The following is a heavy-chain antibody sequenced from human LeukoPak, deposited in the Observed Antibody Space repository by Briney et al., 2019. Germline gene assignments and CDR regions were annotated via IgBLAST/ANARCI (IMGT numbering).Heavy chain of an antibody. CDR1: GYSFTDYF. CDR2: FNLLTGGA. J-gene: IGHJ6*02. CDR3: ARDFLGRTNGGSNYFGMDV. D-gene: IGHD2-8*01. V-gene: IGHV1-2*04. Sequence: ASVKVSCKSSGYSFTDYFLHWVRQAPGQGLEWMGCFNLLTGGAHYAQKFQGWVSLTRDTSIDTAFMELSSLRSDATAIYYCARDFLGRTNGGSNYFGMDVWGQGTTVTVSS.